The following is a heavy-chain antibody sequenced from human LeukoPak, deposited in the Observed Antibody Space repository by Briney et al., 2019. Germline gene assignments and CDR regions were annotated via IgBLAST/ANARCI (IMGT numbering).Heavy chain of an antibody. CDR2: ISYDGSNK. Sequence: GGSLSLSCAASGFTFSSYAMHWVRQAPGKGLEWVAVISYDGSNKYYADSVKGRFTISRDNSKNTLYLQMNSLRAEDTAVYYCARDEDSSGYLDYWGQGTLVTVSS. CDR1: GFTFSSYA. V-gene: IGHV3-30-3*01. CDR3: ARDEDSSGYLDY. D-gene: IGHD3-22*01. J-gene: IGHJ4*02.